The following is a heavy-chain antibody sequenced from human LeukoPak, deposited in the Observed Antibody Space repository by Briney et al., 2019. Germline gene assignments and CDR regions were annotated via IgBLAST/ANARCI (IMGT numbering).Heavy chain of an antibody. Sequence: SETLSLTCTVSGGSISSGDYYWRWIRQPPGKGLEWIGYIYYSGSTYYNPSLKSRVTISVDTSKNQFSLKLSSVTAADTAVYYCARTIYYYGSGSYYNEGLDWFDPWGQGTLVTVSS. V-gene: IGHV4-30-4*01. D-gene: IGHD3-10*01. CDR1: GGSISSGDYY. CDR2: IYYSGST. J-gene: IGHJ5*02. CDR3: ARTIYYYGSGSYYNEGLDWFDP.